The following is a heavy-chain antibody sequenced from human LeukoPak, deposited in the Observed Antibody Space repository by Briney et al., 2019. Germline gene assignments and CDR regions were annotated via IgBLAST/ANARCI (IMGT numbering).Heavy chain of an antibody. Sequence: ASVKVSCKASGYSFTEHYIHWVRQAPGQGLEWMGWSNANTWGTEYAQRFQGRATMTRDTSISTVYMELRRLKFDDTAVYYCAIEAAAGIWFDAWGQGSLVTVSS. CDR3: AIEAAAGIWFDA. D-gene: IGHD6-13*01. J-gene: IGHJ5*02. V-gene: IGHV1-2*02. CDR1: GYSFTEHY. CDR2: SNANTWGT.